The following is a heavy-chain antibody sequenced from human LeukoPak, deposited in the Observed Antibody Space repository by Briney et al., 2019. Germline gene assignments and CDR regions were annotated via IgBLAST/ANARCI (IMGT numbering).Heavy chain of an antibody. J-gene: IGHJ4*02. Sequence: GGSLRLSCAASGFTFSSYTMNWVRQAPGKGVEWVSSISSSSSHIYYADSVKGRFTISRDNAKNSLYLQMNSLRAEDTAVYYCARVVPGTGLFYWGQGTLVTVSS. CDR1: GFTFSSYT. CDR3: ARVVPGTGLFY. D-gene: IGHD2-8*02. V-gene: IGHV3-21*01. CDR2: ISSSSSHI.